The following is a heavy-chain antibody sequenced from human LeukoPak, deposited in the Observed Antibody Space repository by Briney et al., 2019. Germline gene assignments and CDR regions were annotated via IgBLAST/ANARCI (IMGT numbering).Heavy chain of an antibody. J-gene: IGHJ5*02. CDR2: IHHSGSS. Sequence: KPSETLSLTCTVSGDSISSGYYWGWIRQPPGRGLEWIGSIHHSGSSYYNPSLKSRVTISVDTSKNQFSLKLSSVTAAHTAVHYCARYYDGSGSPRFDPWGQGTLVTVSS. CDR3: ARYYDGSGSPRFDP. V-gene: IGHV4-38-2*02. D-gene: IGHD3-22*01. CDR1: GDSISSGYY.